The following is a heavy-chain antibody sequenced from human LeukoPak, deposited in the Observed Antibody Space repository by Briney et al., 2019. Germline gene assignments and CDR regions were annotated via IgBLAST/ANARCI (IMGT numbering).Heavy chain of an antibody. D-gene: IGHD6-6*01. CDR1: GYTFTSYY. J-gene: IGHJ4*02. CDR2: INPSGGST. V-gene: IGHV1-46*01. Sequence: GASVKVSCKASGYTFTSYYMHWVRQAPGQGLEWRGIINPSGGSTSYAQKFQGRVTMTRDMSTSTVYMEMSSLRSEDTAVYYCATSPGLGYSSSLTGVDYWGQGTLVTVSS. CDR3: ATSPGLGYSSSLTGVDY.